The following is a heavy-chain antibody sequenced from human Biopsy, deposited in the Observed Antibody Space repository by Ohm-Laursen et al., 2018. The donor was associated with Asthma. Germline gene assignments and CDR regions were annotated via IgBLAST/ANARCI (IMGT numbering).Heavy chain of an antibody. D-gene: IGHD2-2*01. Sequence: GASVKVSCKSLGGTFNTYAIGWMRQAPGQGLEWMGGINSVFGTTTYPQKFQDRVTITADDSTSTVYMELSSLRSEDTAVYYCARKAGSCISRTCYSLDFWGQGTLVTVSS. CDR1: GGTFNTYA. CDR2: INSVFGTT. J-gene: IGHJ4*02. CDR3: ARKAGSCISRTCYSLDF. V-gene: IGHV1-69*13.